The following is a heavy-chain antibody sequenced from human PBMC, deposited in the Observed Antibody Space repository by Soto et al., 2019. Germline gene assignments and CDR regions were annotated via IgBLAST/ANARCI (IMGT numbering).Heavy chain of an antibody. Sequence: GGSLRLSCAASGFTFSSYSMNWVRQAPGKGLEWVSSISSSSSYIYYADSVKGRFTISRDNAKNSLYLQMNSLRAEDTAVYYCATDLSLSYGYVGWGHGTLFTVSS. V-gene: IGHV3-21*01. J-gene: IGHJ4*01. D-gene: IGHD5-18*01. CDR3: ATDLSLSYGYVG. CDR2: ISSSSSYI. CDR1: GFTFSSYS.